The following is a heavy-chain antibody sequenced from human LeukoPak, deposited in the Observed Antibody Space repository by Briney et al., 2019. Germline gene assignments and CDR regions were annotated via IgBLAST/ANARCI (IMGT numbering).Heavy chain of an antibody. V-gene: IGHV3-64*03. D-gene: IGHD2-15*01. CDR3: VKGFRVGCSGGSCYALDSHGMDV. Sequence: QPGRSLRLSCAASGFTFSSYAMHWVRQAPGKGLESVSAISSNGGSTHYADSVKGRFTISRDNYKNTLYMQMSSLRVEDTAVYYCVKGFRVGCSGGSCYALDSHGMDVWGQGTTVTVSS. CDR2: ISSNGGST. CDR1: GFTFSSYA. J-gene: IGHJ6*02.